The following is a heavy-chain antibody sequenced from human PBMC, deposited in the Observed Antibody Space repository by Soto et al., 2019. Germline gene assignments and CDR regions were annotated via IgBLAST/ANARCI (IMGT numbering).Heavy chain of an antibody. D-gene: IGHD3-10*01. CDR1: GFTFSSYA. CDR2: ISGSGGST. Sequence: GGSLRLSCAASGFTFSSYAMSWVRQAPGKGLEWVSAISGSGGSTYYADSVKGRFTISRDNSKNTLYLQMNSLRAEDTAVYYCAKGPRITMVRGAHRYYYYGMDVWGQGTTVTVSS. CDR3: AKGPRITMVRGAHRYYYYGMDV. V-gene: IGHV3-23*01. J-gene: IGHJ6*02.